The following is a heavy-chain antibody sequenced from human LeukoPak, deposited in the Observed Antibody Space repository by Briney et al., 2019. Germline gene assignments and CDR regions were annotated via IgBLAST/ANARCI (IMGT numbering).Heavy chain of an antibody. D-gene: IGHD2-15*01. V-gene: IGHV3-7*01. CDR1: GFTFSNYW. Sequence: GGSLRLSCAASGFTFSNYWMNWVRQAPGKGLEWVANIKQDGSEKYYVDSVKGRFTISRDNAKNSLYLHMNSLRDEDTAVYYCSTRGFPWGQGTLVTVSS. CDR2: IKQDGSEK. J-gene: IGHJ5*02. CDR3: STRGFP.